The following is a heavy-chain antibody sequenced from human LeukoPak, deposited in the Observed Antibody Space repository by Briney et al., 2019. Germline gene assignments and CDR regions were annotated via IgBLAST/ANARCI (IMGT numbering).Heavy chain of an antibody. V-gene: IGHV3-7*01. J-gene: IGHJ4*02. CDR3: AREIAVAGMWSFFDY. CDR2: IKQDGSEK. D-gene: IGHD6-19*01. Sequence: AGGSLRLSCAASGFTFSSYWMSWVRQAPGKGLEWVANIKQDGSEKYYVDSVKGRFTISRDNAKNSLYLQMNSLRAEDTAVYYCAREIAVAGMWSFFDYWGQGTLVTVSS. CDR1: GFTFSSYW.